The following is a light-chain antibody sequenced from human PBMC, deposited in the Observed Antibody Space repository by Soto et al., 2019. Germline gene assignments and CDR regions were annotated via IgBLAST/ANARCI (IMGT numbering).Light chain of an antibody. Sequence: QSVLTQPASVSGSPGQSITVSFTGTSSDIGGYSYVSWYQHHPGKAPKLLIYEVINRPSGVSIRFSGSKSGNTASLTISGLQAEDEADYYCSSYGSTTTLGFGTGTKVTVL. J-gene: IGLJ1*01. V-gene: IGLV2-14*01. CDR3: SSYGSTTTLG. CDR1: SSDIGGYSY. CDR2: EVI.